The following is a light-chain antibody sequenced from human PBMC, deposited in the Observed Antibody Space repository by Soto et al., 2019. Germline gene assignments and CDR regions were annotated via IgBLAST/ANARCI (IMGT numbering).Light chain of an antibody. Sequence: QSVLTQPPSVSGSPGQSITISCTGTNSDVGAYNYVSWYQQHPGKAPKLIIREVTNRPSGVSSRFSGSKSGNTASLTISGLQAEDEADYYCSSQTGSATVLFGGGTKVTVL. V-gene: IGLV2-14*01. CDR1: NSDVGAYNY. J-gene: IGLJ2*01. CDR2: EVT. CDR3: SSQTGSATVL.